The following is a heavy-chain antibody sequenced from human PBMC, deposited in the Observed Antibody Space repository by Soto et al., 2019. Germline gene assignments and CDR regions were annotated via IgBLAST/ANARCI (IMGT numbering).Heavy chain of an antibody. Sequence: GGSLRLSCAASGFAFNNYAVSWVRQAPGKGLEWLSATSGSGDSTRYADSVKGRFTISRDNSKNTLYLQMNSLRAEDTAVYYCAKDPHYGSGSYPRGIFDYWGHGTLVTVSS. CDR2: TSGSGDST. J-gene: IGHJ4*01. CDR3: AKDPHYGSGSYPRGIFDY. D-gene: IGHD3-10*01. V-gene: IGHV3-23*01. CDR1: GFAFNNYA.